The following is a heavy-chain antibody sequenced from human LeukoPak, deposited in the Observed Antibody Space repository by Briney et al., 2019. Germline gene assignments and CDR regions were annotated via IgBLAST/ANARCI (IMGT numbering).Heavy chain of an antibody. J-gene: IGHJ4*02. V-gene: IGHV3-7*01. CDR2: IKQDGSEK. Sequence: PGGSLRLSCAASGFTFSSYGMPWVRQAPGKGLEWVANIKQDGSEKYYVDSVKGRFTISRDNAKNSLYLQMNSLRVEDTAVYYCALSSAGDYWGQGTLVTVSS. D-gene: IGHD6-19*01. CDR1: GFTFSSYG. CDR3: ALSSAGDY.